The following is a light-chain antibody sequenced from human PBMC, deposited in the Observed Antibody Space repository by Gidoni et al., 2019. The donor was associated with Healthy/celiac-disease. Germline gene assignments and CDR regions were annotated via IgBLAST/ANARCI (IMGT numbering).Light chain of an antibody. CDR2: AAS. CDR1: QGISSY. V-gene: IGKV1-9*01. J-gene: IGKJ1*01. CDR3: QQLNSYPWT. Sequence: DIQLTQSPSFLSASVGDSVTITCRASQGISSYLAWYQQKPGKATKLLNYAASTLQSGVPSRFGGSGSGKEFTITISSQQAEVLATYCCQQLNSYPWTFGQGTKVEIK.